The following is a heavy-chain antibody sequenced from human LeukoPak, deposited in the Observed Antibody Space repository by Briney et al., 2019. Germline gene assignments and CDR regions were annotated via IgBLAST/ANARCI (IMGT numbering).Heavy chain of an antibody. CDR3: ARVGWFGKGYYYGMDV. V-gene: IGHV4-4*07. Sequence: SETLSLTCTVSGGSISSYYWSWIRQPAGKGLEWIGRIYTSGSTNYNPFLKSRVTMSVDTSKNQFSLKLSSVTAADTAVYYCARVGWFGKGYYYGMDVWGKGTTVTVSS. CDR2: IYTSGST. J-gene: IGHJ6*04. CDR1: GGSISSYY. D-gene: IGHD3-10*01.